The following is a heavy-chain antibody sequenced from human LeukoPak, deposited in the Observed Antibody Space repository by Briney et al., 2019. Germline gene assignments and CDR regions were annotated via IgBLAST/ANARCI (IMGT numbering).Heavy chain of an antibody. V-gene: IGHV4-61*02. CDR3: ARVAVAGLDY. J-gene: IGHJ4*02. CDR2: IYTSGST. CDR1: GGSINSGSYY. Sequence: SETLSLTCTVSGGSINSGSYYWSWIRQPAGKGLEWIGRIYTSGSTNYNPSLKSRVTISLDTSKNQFSLKLSSVTAADTAVYYCARVAVAGLDYWGQGTLVTVSS. D-gene: IGHD6-19*01.